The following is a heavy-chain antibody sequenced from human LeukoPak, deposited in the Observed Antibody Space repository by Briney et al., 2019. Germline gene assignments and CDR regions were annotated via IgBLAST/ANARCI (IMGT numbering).Heavy chain of an antibody. CDR3: AKDEENYDSSGLGGVFDY. CDR2: IRNDGSNK. CDR1: GFTFSSYS. V-gene: IGHV3-30*02. Sequence: GGSLRLSCAASGFTFSSYSMHWVRQAPGKGLEWVAFIRNDGSNKYYADSAKGRFTISRDNSKNTLYLQMNSLRAEDTAVYYCAKDEENYDSSGLGGVFDYWGQGTLVTVSS. D-gene: IGHD3-22*01. J-gene: IGHJ4*02.